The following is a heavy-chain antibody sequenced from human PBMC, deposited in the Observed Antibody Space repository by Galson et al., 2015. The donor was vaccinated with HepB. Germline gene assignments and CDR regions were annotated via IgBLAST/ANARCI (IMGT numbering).Heavy chain of an antibody. Sequence: ETLSLTCTVSGGSISSSNYYWGWIRQPPGKGLEWIGSIYYSGSTYYNPSLKGRAIVSIDTSKNQFPLKLPSVTAADTAVYYCARRPRSTVTVDYWGQGTLVTVSS. J-gene: IGHJ4*02. CDR3: ARRPRSTVTVDY. V-gene: IGHV4-39*01. D-gene: IGHD4-17*01. CDR2: IYYSGST. CDR1: GGSISSSNYY.